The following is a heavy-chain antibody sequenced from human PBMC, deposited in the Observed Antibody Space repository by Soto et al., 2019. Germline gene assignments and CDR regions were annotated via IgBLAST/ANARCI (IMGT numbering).Heavy chain of an antibody. CDR1: GFTFDDYA. V-gene: IGHV3-9*01. CDR2: ISWNSGNI. Sequence: GGSLRLSCAASGFTFDDYAMHWVRQAPGKGLEWVSGISWNSGNIGYADSVKGRFTISRDNAKNSLYLQMNSLRAEDTALYYCAKVFGVVVAATTDDAFDIWGQGTMVTVSS. D-gene: IGHD2-15*01. J-gene: IGHJ3*02. CDR3: AKVFGVVVAATTDDAFDI.